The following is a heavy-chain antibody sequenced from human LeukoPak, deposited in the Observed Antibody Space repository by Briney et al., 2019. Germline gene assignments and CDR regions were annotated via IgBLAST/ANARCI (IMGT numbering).Heavy chain of an antibody. CDR1: GVSIITYF. CDR3: VLGARPSGY. Sequence: SETLSLTCTVSGVSIITYFWTWIRQPPGKGLEWTGNIHDSGTTNYNPSLKSRVTMSVDTSKNQFSLKLSSVTAADTAMYYCVLGARPSGYWGQGTLVTVSS. J-gene: IGHJ4*02. CDR2: IHDSGTT. D-gene: IGHD1-26*01. V-gene: IGHV4-59*01.